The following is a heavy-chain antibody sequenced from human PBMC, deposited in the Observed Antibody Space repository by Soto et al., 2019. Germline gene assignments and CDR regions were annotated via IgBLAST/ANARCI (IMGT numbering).Heavy chain of an antibody. V-gene: IGHV4-31*03. CDR3: ARGREEAGGPFDY. Sequence: SETLSLTCTVSGGSISSGGYYWSWIRQHPGKGLEWIGYIYYSGSTYYNPSLKSRVTISVDTSKNQFSLKLSSVTAADTAVYYCARGREEAGGPFDYWGQGTLVTVSS. J-gene: IGHJ4*02. CDR2: IYYSGST. CDR1: GGSISSGGYY. D-gene: IGHD3-10*01.